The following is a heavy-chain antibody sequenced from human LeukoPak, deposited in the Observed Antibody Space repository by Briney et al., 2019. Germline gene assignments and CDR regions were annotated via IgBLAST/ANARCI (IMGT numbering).Heavy chain of an antibody. J-gene: IGHJ4*02. CDR2: INTSGST. Sequence: SETLSLTCIVSGGSISSYYWSWIRQPAGKGLEWIGSINTSGSTNYNPSLKSRVTMSVDTTKNQFSLKLTSVTAADTAVYYCGRDILATSIAAPYYWGQGTLVTVSS. CDR3: GRDILATSIAAPYY. D-gene: IGHD6-13*01. V-gene: IGHV4-4*07. CDR1: GGSISSYY.